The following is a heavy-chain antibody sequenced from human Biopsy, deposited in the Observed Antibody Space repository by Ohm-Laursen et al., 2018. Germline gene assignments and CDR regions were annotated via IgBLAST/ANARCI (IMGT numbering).Heavy chain of an antibody. CDR3: ARATNSTGWPYYYFYGMDV. J-gene: IGHJ6*02. D-gene: IGHD2/OR15-2a*01. CDR2: IYYSGST. CDR1: GGSISSDY. V-gene: IGHV4-59*01. Sequence: SQTLSLTCTGSGGSISSDYWSWIRPTPGKGLEWIGYIYYSGSTNYNPSLKSRVTISVDTSKNQFSLRLNSVTAADTAVYYCARATNSTGWPYYYFYGMDVWGQGTTVTVSS.